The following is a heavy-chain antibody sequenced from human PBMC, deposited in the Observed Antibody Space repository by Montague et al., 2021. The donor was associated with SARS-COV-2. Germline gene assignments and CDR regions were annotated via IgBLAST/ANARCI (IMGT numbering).Heavy chain of an antibody. Sequence: SETLSLTCTVPGDSINSGDYYWGWIRQAPGKGLEWIGSIYSTGTTYYNPSLSSRLTVSIDTSKKMFSLRLSSVTAADTAVYYCARHTSERITMVQAFDIWGQGTMVTVSS. V-gene: IGHV4-39*01. CDR2: IYSTGTT. CDR3: ARHTSERITMVQAFDI. CDR1: GDSINSGDYY. J-gene: IGHJ3*02. D-gene: IGHD3-10*01.